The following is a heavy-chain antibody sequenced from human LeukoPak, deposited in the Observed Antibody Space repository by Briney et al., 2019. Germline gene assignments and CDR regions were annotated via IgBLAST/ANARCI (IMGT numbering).Heavy chain of an antibody. CDR3: ASHSGC. D-gene: IGHD3-10*01. CDR2: IKQDGSEK. J-gene: IGHJ4*02. V-gene: IGHV3-7*01. Sequence: GGSLRLSCAASGFTFSSYGMHWVRQAPGKGLEWVANIKQDGSEKYYVDSVKGRFTISRDNAKKSLYLQMNSLRAEDTAVYYCASHSGCWGQGTLVTVSS. CDR1: GFTFSSYG.